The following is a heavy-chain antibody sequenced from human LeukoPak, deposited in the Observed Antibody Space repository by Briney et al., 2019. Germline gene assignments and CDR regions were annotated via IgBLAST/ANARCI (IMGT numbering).Heavy chain of an antibody. CDR1: GYTFTTYW. CDR2: VYGDDSDT. CDR3: ARRGIRDGYNYADY. V-gene: IGHV5-51*01. Sequence: GESLKISCKASGYTFTTYWIGWVRQMPGKGLEWMGIVYGDDSDTRYSPSFQGQVTISADKSTTTAYLQWSSLEASDTAIYYCARRGIRDGYNYADYWGQGTLVTVSS. D-gene: IGHD5-24*01. J-gene: IGHJ4*02.